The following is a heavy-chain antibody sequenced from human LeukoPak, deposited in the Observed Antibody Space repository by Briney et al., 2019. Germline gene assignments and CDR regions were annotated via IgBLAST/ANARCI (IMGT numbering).Heavy chain of an antibody. CDR2: IRYDGSNK. D-gene: IGHD4-11*01. V-gene: IGHV3-30*02. Sequence: GGSLRLSCAASGFTFSSYGMHWVRQAPGKGLEWVAFIRYDGSNKYYADSVKGRFTISRDNSKNTLYLQMNSLRAEDTAVYYCARGNLSYSNPTNYYYMDVWGKGTTVTVSS. CDR3: ARGNLSYSNPTNYYYMDV. J-gene: IGHJ6*03. CDR1: GFTFSSYG.